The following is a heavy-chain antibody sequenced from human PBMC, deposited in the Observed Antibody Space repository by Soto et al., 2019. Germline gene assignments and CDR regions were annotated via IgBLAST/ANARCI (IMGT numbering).Heavy chain of an antibody. CDR2: ITSNGSTK. J-gene: IGHJ6*02. V-gene: IGHV3-11*04. Sequence: GGAMRLSCAASGFTFSDCYMSWLGQAPGKGLEWVSFITSNGSTKYYADYVKGRFTISRNNAKNTLYMQINSLRYEDTAVYYCARGDREDIAVVIGARPGEYGVDVWGQGTTVTVSS. CDR1: GFTFSDCY. CDR3: ARGDREDIAVVIGARPGEYGVDV. D-gene: IGHD2-15*01.